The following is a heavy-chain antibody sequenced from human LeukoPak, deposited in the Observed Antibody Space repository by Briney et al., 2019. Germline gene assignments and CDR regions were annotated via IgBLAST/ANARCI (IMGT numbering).Heavy chain of an antibody. V-gene: IGHV4-34*01. CDR1: GGSFSGYY. D-gene: IGHD6-19*01. Sequence: SETLYLTCAVYGGSFSGYYWSWIRKPPGKGLEWIGEINHSGSTNYNPSLKSRVTISVDTSKNQFSLKLSSVTAADTAVYYCARVGGAVAVRIDYWGQGTLVTVSS. J-gene: IGHJ4*02. CDR3: ARVGGAVAVRIDY. CDR2: INHSGST.